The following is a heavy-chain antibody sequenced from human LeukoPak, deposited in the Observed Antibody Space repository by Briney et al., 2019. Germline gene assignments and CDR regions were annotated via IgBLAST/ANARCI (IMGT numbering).Heavy chain of an antibody. CDR3: ARVGAYYYDSSGYLYFDY. D-gene: IGHD3-22*01. Sequence: PSQTLSLTCAVSGGSISSGGYSWSWIRQPPGKGLEWIGYIYHSGSTYYNPSLKSRVTISVDTSKNQFSLKLSSVTAADTAVYYCARVGAYYYDSSGYLYFDYWGQGTLVTVSS. J-gene: IGHJ4*02. CDR2: IYHSGST. V-gene: IGHV4-30-2*01. CDR1: GGSISSGGYS.